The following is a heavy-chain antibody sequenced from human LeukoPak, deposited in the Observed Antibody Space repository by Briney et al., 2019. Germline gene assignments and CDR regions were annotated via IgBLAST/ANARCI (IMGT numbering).Heavy chain of an antibody. D-gene: IGHD5-24*01. CDR1: GFTFSSYS. V-gene: IGHV3-21*01. CDR2: ISSSSSYI. J-gene: IGHJ4*02. CDR3: ARGGGDGYNPDDY. Sequence: GGSLRLSCAASGFTFSSYSMNWVRQAPGKGLEWVSSISSSSSYIYYADSVKGRFTIYRDNAKNSLYLQMNSLRAEDTAVYYCARGGGDGYNPDDYWGQGTLVTVSS.